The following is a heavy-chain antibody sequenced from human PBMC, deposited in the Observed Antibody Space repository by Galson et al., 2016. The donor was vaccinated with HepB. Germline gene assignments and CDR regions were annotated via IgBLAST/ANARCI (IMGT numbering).Heavy chain of an antibody. CDR1: GDSVSSNSAN. D-gene: IGHD6-19*01. Sequence: CAISGDSVSSNSANWNWIRQSPSRGLEWLGRTYYRSKWYDDYAVSVKSRITISPDTSKNLFSLQLNSVTPEDTAVYYCARGLGLERYSSGPKRWWFDPWGQGTLVTVSS. V-gene: IGHV6-1*01. J-gene: IGHJ5*02. CDR2: TYYRSKWYD. CDR3: ARGLGLERYSSGPKRWWFDP.